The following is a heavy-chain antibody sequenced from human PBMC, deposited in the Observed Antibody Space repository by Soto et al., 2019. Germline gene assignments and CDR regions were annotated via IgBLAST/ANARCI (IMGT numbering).Heavy chain of an antibody. D-gene: IGHD1-26*01. V-gene: IGHV6-1*01. J-gene: IGHJ6*02. CDR3: ARWEYPPYYYGMDF. CDR2: TYYRSKWYY. CDR1: GDSVSTDNAV. Sequence: PSQTLSLTCAISGDSVSTDNAVWTWIRQSPSRGLEWLGRTYYRSKWYYDYAGPVKGRITINPDTSRNQFSLQLNSVTPEDTAVYYCARWEYPPYYYGMDFWCQGTTVTVSS.